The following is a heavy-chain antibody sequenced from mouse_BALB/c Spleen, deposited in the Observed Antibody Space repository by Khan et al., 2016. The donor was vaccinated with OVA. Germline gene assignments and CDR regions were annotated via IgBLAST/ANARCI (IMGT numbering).Heavy chain of an antibody. CDR2: IWGGGSP. Sequence: QVQLKESGPGLVAPSQSLSITCTVSGFSLTDYGVSWIRQPSGKGLEGLGLIWGGGSPYYNSALKSRLIIIKDNSKSQVFLQMYSLQTDDTAMYFCANLSNAHYYAMDYWGQGTSVTVSS. CDR3: ANLSNAHYYAMDY. J-gene: IGHJ4*01. CDR1: GFSLTDYG. V-gene: IGHV2-6-5*01. D-gene: IGHD3-2*02.